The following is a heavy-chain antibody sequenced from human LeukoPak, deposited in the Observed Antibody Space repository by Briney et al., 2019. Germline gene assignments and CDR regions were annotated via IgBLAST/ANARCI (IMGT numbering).Heavy chain of an antibody. CDR1: GFTFSNAW. V-gene: IGHV3-23*01. CDR3: AKSGKIWKYNWFDP. Sequence: QSGGSLRLSCAASGFTFSNAWMSWVRQAPGKGLEWVSAISGSGGSTYYADSVKGRFTISRDNSKNTLYLQMNSLRAEDTAVYYCAKSGKIWKYNWFDPWGQGTLVTVSS. D-gene: IGHD4-23*01. CDR2: ISGSGGST. J-gene: IGHJ5*02.